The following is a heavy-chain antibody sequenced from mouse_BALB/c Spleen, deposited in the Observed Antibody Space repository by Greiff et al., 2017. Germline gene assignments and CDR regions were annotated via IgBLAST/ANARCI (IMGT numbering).Heavy chain of an antibody. V-gene: IGHV2-2*02. J-gene: IGHJ2*01. D-gene: IGHD2-14*01. Sequence: QVQLQQSGPGLVQPSQSLSITCTVSGFSLTSYGVHWVRQSPGKGLEWLGVIWSGGSTDYNAAFISRLSISKDNSKSQVFFKMNSLQANDTAIYYCATIGTIYFDYWGQGTTLTVSS. CDR3: ATIGTIYFDY. CDR2: IWSGGST. CDR1: GFSLTSYG.